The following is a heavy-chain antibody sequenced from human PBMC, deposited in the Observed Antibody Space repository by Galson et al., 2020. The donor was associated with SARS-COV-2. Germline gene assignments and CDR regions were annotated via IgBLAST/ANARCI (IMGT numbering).Heavy chain of an antibody. J-gene: IGHJ4*02. V-gene: IGHV3-33*01. Sequence: GGSLRLSCAASGFTFSSYGMHWVRQAPGKGLEWVAVIWYDGSNKYYADSVTGRFTISRDNSKNTLYLQMNSLRAEDTAVYYCARADNYYDSWGIDYWGQGTLVTVSS. CDR3: ARADNYYDSWGIDY. CDR1: GFTFSSYG. CDR2: IWYDGSNK. D-gene: IGHD3-22*01.